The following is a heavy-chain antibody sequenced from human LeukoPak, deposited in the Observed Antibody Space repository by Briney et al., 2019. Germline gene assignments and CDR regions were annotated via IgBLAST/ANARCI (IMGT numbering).Heavy chain of an antibody. J-gene: IGHJ2*01. CDR2: ISVSSSTI. V-gene: IGHV3-48*01. CDR1: GFTLSDYN. CDR3: ARGLHITQSGWYFDL. Sequence: VGSLRLSCVASGFTLSDYNMHWVRQAPGKGLEWSSYISVSSSTIYYADTVWGGFTISRDNARKSLYLQMSTLRAEDTAVYYCARGLHITQSGWYFDLWGRGTLVTVSS. D-gene: IGHD2-21*01.